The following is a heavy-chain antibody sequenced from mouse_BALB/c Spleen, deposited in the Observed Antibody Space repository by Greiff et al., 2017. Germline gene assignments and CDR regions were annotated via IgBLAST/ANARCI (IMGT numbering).Heavy chain of an antibody. D-gene: IGHD1-2*01. CDR1: GFTFSDYG. J-gene: IGHJ4*01. V-gene: IGHV5-15*02. Sequence: DVKLVESGGGLVKPGGSLKLSCAASGFTFSDYGMAWVRQAPGKGPEWVAFISNLAYSIYYADTVTGRFTISRENAKNTLYLEMSSLRSEDTAMYYCARVNSLLRLRAMDYWGQGTSVTVSS. CDR2: ISNLAYSI. CDR3: ARVNSLLRLRAMDY.